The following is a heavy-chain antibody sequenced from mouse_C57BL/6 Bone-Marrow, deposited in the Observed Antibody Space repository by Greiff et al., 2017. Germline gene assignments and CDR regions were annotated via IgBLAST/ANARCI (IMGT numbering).Heavy chain of an antibody. D-gene: IGHD1-1*01. V-gene: IGHV1-85*01. CDR3: ARDYGSSYWYFDV. CDR2: IYPRDGST. CDR1: GYTFTSYD. J-gene: IGHJ1*03. Sequence: QVQLQQSGPELVKPGASVTLSCKASGYTFTSYDINWVKQRPGQGLEWIGWIYPRDGSTKNNEKFKGKATLTVDTSSSTAYMELHSLPSEDSAVYFCARDYGSSYWYFDVWGTGTTVTVSS.